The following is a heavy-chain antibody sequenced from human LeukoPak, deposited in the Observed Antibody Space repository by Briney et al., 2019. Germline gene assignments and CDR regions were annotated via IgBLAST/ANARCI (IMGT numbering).Heavy chain of an antibody. CDR3: ARERYCSSTSCYIGRAFDI. CDR1: GGSISSYY. Sequence: SETLSLTCTVSGGSISSYYWSWIRQPAGKGLEWIGRIYTSGSTNYNPSLKSRVTMSVDTSKNQFSLKLSSVTAADTAVYYCARERYCSSTSCYIGRAFDIWGQGTMVTVSS. CDR2: IYTSGST. V-gene: IGHV4-4*07. D-gene: IGHD2-2*02. J-gene: IGHJ3*02.